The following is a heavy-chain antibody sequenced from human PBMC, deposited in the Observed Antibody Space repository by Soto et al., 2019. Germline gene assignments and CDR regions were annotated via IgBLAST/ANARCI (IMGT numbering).Heavy chain of an antibody. Sequence: EVQLVESGGGLVKPGGSLRLSCAASGFTFSSNYMSWVRQAPGKGLEWVSVIYSGGSTYYADSVKGRFTISRDNSKNTLYLQMNSLRAEDTAVYYCARSGGGATPSIGAFDIWGQGTMVTVSS. V-gene: IGHV3-66*01. J-gene: IGHJ3*02. CDR1: GFTFSSNY. D-gene: IGHD1-26*01. CDR3: ARSGGGATPSIGAFDI. CDR2: IYSGGST.